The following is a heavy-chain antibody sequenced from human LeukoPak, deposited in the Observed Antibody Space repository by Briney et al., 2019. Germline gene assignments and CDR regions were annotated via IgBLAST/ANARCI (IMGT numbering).Heavy chain of an antibody. Sequence: RSSETLSLTCAVSGGSISSGGYSWSWIRQPPGKGLEWIGYIYHSGSTYYNPSLKSRVTISVDTSKNQFSLKLSSVTAADTAVYYCAREPSDRYGMDVWGQGTTVTVSS. D-gene: IGHD3-22*01. CDR2: IYHSGST. CDR3: AREPSDRYGMDV. CDR1: GGSISSGGYS. V-gene: IGHV4-30-2*01. J-gene: IGHJ6*02.